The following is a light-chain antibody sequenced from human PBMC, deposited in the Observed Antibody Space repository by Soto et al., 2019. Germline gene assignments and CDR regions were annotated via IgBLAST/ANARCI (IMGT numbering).Light chain of an antibody. Sequence: QPVLTQPPSASGTPGQRVTVSCSGSSSNIGSNTVNWYQQLPGTAPKLLIYSSNQRPSGVPARFSGSKSGTSASLAISGLQSEDEADYYCAAWDDSLNGPVFGGGTKLTVL. CDR2: SSN. V-gene: IGLV1-44*01. CDR1: SSNIGSNT. J-gene: IGLJ2*01. CDR3: AAWDDSLNGPV.